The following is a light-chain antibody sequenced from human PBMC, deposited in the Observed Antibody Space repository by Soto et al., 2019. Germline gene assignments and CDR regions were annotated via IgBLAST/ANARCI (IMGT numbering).Light chain of an antibody. CDR2: GAS. CDR3: QQYDNLPVT. J-gene: IGKJ5*01. Sequence: DIQMTQSPSSLSASVGDRVTITCRASDDIRNYLAWYQQKPGTVPRLLVYGASNLATGVPARFSGSGSGTDFTFTISSLQPGDIATYYCQQYDNLPVTFGLGTRLEIK. V-gene: IGKV1-33*01. CDR1: DDIRNY.